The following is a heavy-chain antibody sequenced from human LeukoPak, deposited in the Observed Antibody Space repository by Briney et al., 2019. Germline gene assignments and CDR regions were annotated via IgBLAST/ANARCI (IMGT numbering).Heavy chain of an antibody. V-gene: IGHV3-30*02. Sequence: PGGSLRLSCAASGFTFSSYGMHWVRQAPGKGLEWVAFIRYDGSNKYYADSVKGRFTISRDNSKNTLYLQMNSLRAEDTAVYYCAKDSEDKSSGSYLGPLDYWGQGTLVTVSS. D-gene: IGHD3-10*01. CDR1: GFTFSSYG. CDR3: AKDSEDKSSGSYLGPLDY. CDR2: IRYDGSNK. J-gene: IGHJ4*02.